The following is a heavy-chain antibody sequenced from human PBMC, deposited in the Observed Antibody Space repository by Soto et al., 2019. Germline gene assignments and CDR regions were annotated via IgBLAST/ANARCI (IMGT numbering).Heavy chain of an antibody. Sequence: EVQLVESGGGLVKPGGSLRLSCAASGFVFNTYSMNWLRQGPGKGLEWVCSISRGSDYRYCEDSGQFTISRDNARNSLYLQMSSMRDEDTAFYYCARSITASRGAFDVWGQGTMVTVSS. J-gene: IGHJ3*01. D-gene: IGHD1-20*01. CDR2: ISRGSDYR. CDR1: GFVFNTYS. V-gene: IGHV3-21*01. CDR3: ARSITASRGAFDV.